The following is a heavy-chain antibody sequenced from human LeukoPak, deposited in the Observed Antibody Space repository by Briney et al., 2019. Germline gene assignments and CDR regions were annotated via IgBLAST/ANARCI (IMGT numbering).Heavy chain of an antibody. CDR2: ISYDGSNK. J-gene: IGHJ4*02. D-gene: IGHD6-25*01. CDR1: GFTFSSYG. V-gene: IGHV3-30*18. Sequence: GGSLRLSCAASGFTFSSYGMHWVRQAPGKGLEWVAAISYDGSNKYYADSVKGRFTISRDNSKNTLYLQMNSLRAEDTAVYYCAKESQAAFDYWGQGTLVTVSS. CDR3: AKESQAAFDY.